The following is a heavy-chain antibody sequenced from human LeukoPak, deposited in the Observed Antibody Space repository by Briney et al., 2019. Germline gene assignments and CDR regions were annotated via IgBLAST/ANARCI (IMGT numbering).Heavy chain of an antibody. D-gene: IGHD4-11*01. CDR1: GYSISSGYY. CDR3: AKTYSNFPPYFDY. Sequence: PSETLSLTCTVSGYSISSGYYWGWIRQPPGKGLEWIGSIYHSGSTYYNPSLKSRVTISVDTSKNQFSLQLNSVTAADTAVYFCAKTYSNFPPYFDYWGPGTLVTVSS. CDR2: IYHSGST. V-gene: IGHV4-38-2*02. J-gene: IGHJ4*02.